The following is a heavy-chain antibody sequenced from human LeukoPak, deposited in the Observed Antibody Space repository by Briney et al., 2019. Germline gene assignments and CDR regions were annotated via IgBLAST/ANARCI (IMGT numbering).Heavy chain of an antibody. CDR1: GFTFSESA. CDR3: ARLNRYSYGANFDY. D-gene: IGHD5-18*01. J-gene: IGHJ4*02. CDR2: IRSKANSYET. V-gene: IGHV3-73*01. Sequence: GGSLRLSCAASGFTFSESAMHWVRQASGKGLEWVGRIRSKANSYETQYAVSLKGRFTISRDDPKNTAYLQMNSLKNEDTAVYYCARLNRYSYGANFDYWGQGTLVTVSS.